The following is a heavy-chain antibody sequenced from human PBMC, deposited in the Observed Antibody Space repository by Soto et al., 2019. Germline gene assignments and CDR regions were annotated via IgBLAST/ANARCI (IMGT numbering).Heavy chain of an antibody. CDR1: GFSLSNARMG. CDR2: IFSNDEK. V-gene: IGHV2-26*01. D-gene: IGHD3-22*01. J-gene: IGHJ4*02. CDR3: ARIVGGYDSSGYYALSYFDY. Sequence: SGPTLVNPTETLTLTCTVSGFSLSNARMGVSWIRQPPGKALEWLAHIFSNDEKSYSTSLKNRLAISKDTSKSQVVLTMTNMDPVDTATYYCARIVGGYDSSGYYALSYFDYWGQGTLVTVSS.